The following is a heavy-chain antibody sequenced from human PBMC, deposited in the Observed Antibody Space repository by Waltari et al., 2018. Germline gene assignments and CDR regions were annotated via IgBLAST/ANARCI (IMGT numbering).Heavy chain of an antibody. Sequence: QVQLQQWGAGLLKPSETLSLTCAVYGGSFSGYYWSWIRQPPGKGLEWIGEINHSGSTNYIQSVKSRVTGSLDTSKNQFSLKLSSVTAAETAVYYCARKYYFYCMDVWGQGTTVTVAS. CDR1: GGSFSGYY. J-gene: IGHJ6*02. CDR2: INHSGST. V-gene: IGHV4-34*01. CDR3: ARKYYFYCMDV.